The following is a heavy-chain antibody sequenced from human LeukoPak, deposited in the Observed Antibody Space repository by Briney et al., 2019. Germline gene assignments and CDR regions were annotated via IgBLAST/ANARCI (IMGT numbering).Heavy chain of an antibody. V-gene: IGHV3-49*04. D-gene: IGHD2/OR15-2a*01. CDR3: TRVYHYFDY. Sequence: GGSLRLSRTASGFTFGDYAMSWVRQAPGKGLEWVGFIRSKAYGGTTEYAASVKGRFTISRDDSKSIAYLQMNSLKTEDTAVYYCTRVYHYFDYWGQGTLVTVSS. CDR2: IRSKAYGGTT. CDR1: GFTFGDYA. J-gene: IGHJ4*02.